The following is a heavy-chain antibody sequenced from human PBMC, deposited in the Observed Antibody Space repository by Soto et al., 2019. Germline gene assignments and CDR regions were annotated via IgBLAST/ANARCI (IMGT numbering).Heavy chain of an antibody. V-gene: IGHV4-4*02. D-gene: IGHD3-9*01. CDR3: ARGTHFDWLGMDV. J-gene: IGHJ6*02. Sequence: QVQLQESGPGLVKPSGTLSLTCAVSGGSISSSNWWSWVRQPPGKGLEWIGEIYHSGSTNYNPSLKSRVPISVDKSKDQFSLKLSSVDAADTAVYYCARGTHFDWLGMDVWGQGTTVTVSS. CDR1: GGSISSSNW. CDR2: IYHSGST.